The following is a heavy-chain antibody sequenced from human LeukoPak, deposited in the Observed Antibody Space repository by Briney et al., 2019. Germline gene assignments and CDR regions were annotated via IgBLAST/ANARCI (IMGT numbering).Heavy chain of an antibody. V-gene: IGHV4-38-2*01. CDR3: VRTPYSGARYYFDY. J-gene: IGHJ4*02. D-gene: IGHD1-26*01. CDR2: KHQSGST. CDR1: GYSISRGYY. Sequence: SETLSLTCAVSGYSISRGYYWGWIRQPPGKGLEWIGNKHQSGSTYYNPFLKSRVTISEDTSKNHFSLKLTSVTAADTAVYYCVRTPYSGARYYFDYWGQGTLVTVSS.